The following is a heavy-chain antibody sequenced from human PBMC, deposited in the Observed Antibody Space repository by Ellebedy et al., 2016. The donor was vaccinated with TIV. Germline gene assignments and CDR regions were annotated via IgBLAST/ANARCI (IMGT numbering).Heavy chain of an antibody. V-gene: IGHV3-23*01. J-gene: IGHJ4*02. CDR3: AKFPSVTTPGVDF. Sequence: GESLKISCAASGFTFSTYALTWVRQAPGRGLSWVSAIVGSVGRANYADSVRGRFTISRDNSKSTLFLYLNNLRAEDTAVYYCAKFPSVTTPGVDFWGQGTLVTVSS. CDR1: GFTFSTYA. D-gene: IGHD4-17*01. CDR2: IVGSVGRA.